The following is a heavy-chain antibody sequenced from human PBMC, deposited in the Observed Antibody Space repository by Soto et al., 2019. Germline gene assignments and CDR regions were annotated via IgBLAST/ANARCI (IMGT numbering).Heavy chain of an antibody. CDR2: INSDGSVS. V-gene: IGHV3-74*02. J-gene: IGHJ6*03. D-gene: IGHD2-15*01. CDR3: ARGDCVGGSCYSLAGSFYDCMDA. CDR1: GFTFRNYW. Sequence: EVQLVESGGGLVQPGGSLRLSCAASGFTFRNYWMYWVRQAPGQGLEWVSRINSDGSVSSYADSVKGRLTISRDNVKTTLYLLMDSLRAEDTAVYYCARGDCVGGSCYSLAGSFYDCMDAWGKGTTVNVFS.